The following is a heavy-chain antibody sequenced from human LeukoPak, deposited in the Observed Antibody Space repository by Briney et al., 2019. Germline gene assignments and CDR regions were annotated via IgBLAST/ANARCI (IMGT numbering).Heavy chain of an antibody. J-gene: IGHJ3*02. CDR2: ITGSGGNR. V-gene: IGHV3-21*01. CDR3: ARPNWNHGSFDI. D-gene: IGHD1-1*01. Sequence: PGGSLRLSCAASGFTFSSHGMNWVRQAPGKGLEWVSGITGSGGNRYYADSVKGRFTISRDNAKNSLYLQMNSLRAEDTAVYYCARPNWNHGSFDIWGQGTMVTVSS. CDR1: GFTFSSHG.